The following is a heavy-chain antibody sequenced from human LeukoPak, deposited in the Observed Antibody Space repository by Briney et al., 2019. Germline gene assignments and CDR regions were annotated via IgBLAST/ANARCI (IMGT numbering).Heavy chain of an antibody. Sequence: SEILSLTCTISGASMSNYYWSWIRQPPGKRPEWMAYISDSGSDIYNPSLKSRVAISVDTSKNQFSLKVTSVTAADTAVYFCARHRRNYYGTGGSPFDFWGQGILVTVSS. CDR1: GASMSNYY. J-gene: IGHJ4*02. CDR3: ARHRRNYYGTGGSPFDF. CDR2: ISDSGSD. V-gene: IGHV4-59*08. D-gene: IGHD3-10*01.